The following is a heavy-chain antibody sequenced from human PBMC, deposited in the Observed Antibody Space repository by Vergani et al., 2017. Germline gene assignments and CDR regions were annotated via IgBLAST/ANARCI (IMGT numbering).Heavy chain of an antibody. CDR2: ISYDGSNK. Sequence: QVQLVESGGGVVQPGRSLRLSCAASGFTFSSYGMHWVRQAPGKGLEWVAVISYDGSNKYYADSVKGRFTISRDNSKNTLYLQMNSLRAEDTAVYYCAKDLGYSYGPPVFDPWGQGTQVTVSS. D-gene: IGHD5-18*01. V-gene: IGHV3-30*18. CDR3: AKDLGYSYGPPVFDP. CDR1: GFTFSSYG. J-gene: IGHJ5*02.